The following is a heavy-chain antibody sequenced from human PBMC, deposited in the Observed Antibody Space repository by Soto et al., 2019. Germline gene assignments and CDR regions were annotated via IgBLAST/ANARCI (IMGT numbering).Heavy chain of an antibody. J-gene: IGHJ5*02. Sequence: SETLSLTCTVSGGSISSYYWSWIRQPPGKGLEWIGYIYYSGSTNYNPSLKSRVTISVDTSKNQFSLKLSSVTAADTAVYYCARAETSVICSSTSCYNFWFDPWGQGTLVTVSS. CDR1: GGSISSYY. V-gene: IGHV4-59*01. D-gene: IGHD2-2*02. CDR3: ARAETSVICSSTSCYNFWFDP. CDR2: IYYSGST.